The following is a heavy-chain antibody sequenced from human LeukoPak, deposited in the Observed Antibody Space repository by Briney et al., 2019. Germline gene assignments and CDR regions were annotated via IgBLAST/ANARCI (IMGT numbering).Heavy chain of an antibody. J-gene: IGHJ6*03. Sequence: ASVKVSCKASGYTFTSYGISWVRQAPGQGLEWMGWISAYNGNTNYAQKLQGRVTMTTDTSTSTAYMELRSLRSDDTAVYYCAREYSSSSSFGYYYYYMDVWGKGTTVTVSS. V-gene: IGHV1-18*01. CDR3: AREYSSSSSFGYYYYYMDV. CDR2: ISAYNGNT. D-gene: IGHD6-6*01. CDR1: GYTFTSYG.